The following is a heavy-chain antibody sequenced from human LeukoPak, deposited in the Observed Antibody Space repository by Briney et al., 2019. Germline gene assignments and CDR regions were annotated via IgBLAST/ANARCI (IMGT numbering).Heavy chain of an antibody. CDR2: IKQGGSDK. Sequence: PGGSLRLSCAASGCTITGYWMTWVRQAPGKGLEWVAIIKQGGSDKYYVSPEKGRFTRSRNNTKNSLYLHMKNLRAEDTAVSFCAGGGGWVFDLWGQGTLVTVSS. D-gene: IGHD6-19*01. J-gene: IGHJ4*02. V-gene: IGHV3-7*01. CDR3: AGGGGWVFDL. CDR1: GCTITGYW.